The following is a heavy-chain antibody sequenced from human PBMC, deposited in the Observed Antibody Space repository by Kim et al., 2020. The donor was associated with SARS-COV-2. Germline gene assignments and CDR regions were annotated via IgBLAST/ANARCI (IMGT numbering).Heavy chain of an antibody. V-gene: IGHV7-4-1*01. CDR1: GYTFNNHA. CDR3: ARGRGNSWFPVPDY. CDR2: INTNTGNP. Sequence: ASVKVSCKASGYTFNNHAMNWMRQAPGHGLEWMGWINTNTGNPTYAQGFTGLFVFSLDTSVTTAYLQIGSLKAEDTAIYYCARGRGNSWFPVPDYWGQGTLVTVSS. J-gene: IGHJ4*02. D-gene: IGHD5-18*01.